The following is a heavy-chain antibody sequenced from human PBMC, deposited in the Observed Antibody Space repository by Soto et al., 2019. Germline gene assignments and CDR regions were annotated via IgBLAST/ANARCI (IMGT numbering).Heavy chain of an antibody. CDR1: GFTFSSYK. CDR3: ATLGGPQLGARDY. Sequence: EVQLVESGGGLVQPGGSLRLSCAASGFTFSSYKMHWVRLAPGKGLVWVSRIDGDGTGTNYADSVKGRFTISRDNAKNTVYLQMNSLRVDDTAVYYCATLGGPQLGARDYWGQGTFVTVSS. V-gene: IGHV3-74*01. D-gene: IGHD7-27*01. CDR2: IDGDGTGT. J-gene: IGHJ4*02.